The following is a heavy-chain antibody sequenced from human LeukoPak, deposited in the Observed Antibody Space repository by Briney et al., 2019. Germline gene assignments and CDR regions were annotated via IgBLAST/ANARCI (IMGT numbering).Heavy chain of an antibody. V-gene: IGHV4-39*01. CDR1: GDSITNSNYF. CDR3: ARRSPLVVVTAAHYYDY. J-gene: IGHJ4*02. D-gene: IGHD2-21*02. CDR2: VFYNGNT. Sequence: SETLSLTCTVSGDSITNSNYFWGWIRQPPGQGLEWIGEVFYNGNTHYNPSLKSRVTISTDTSKNQFSLTLTAVTASDTAIYYCARRSPLVVVTAAHYYDYWGQGALVTVSS.